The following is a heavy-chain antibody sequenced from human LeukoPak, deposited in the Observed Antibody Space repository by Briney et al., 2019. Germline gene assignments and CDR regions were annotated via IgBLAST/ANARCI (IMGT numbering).Heavy chain of an antibody. V-gene: IGHV3-7*03. CDR1: GFTFSSFW. CDR3: VRGGGSAINWFDP. D-gene: IGHD2-2*01. CDR2: IHKDGSEK. Sequence: GGSLRLSCAASGFTFSSFWMSWVRQAPGKGLEWVANIHKDGSEKHYVDSVKGRFTISRDNAENSVFLQMNSLRADDTAVYYCVRGGGSAINWFDPWGQGTLVTVSS. J-gene: IGHJ5*02.